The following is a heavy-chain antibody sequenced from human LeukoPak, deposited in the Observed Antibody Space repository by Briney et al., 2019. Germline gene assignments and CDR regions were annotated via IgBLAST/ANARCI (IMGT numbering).Heavy chain of an antibody. CDR1: GYTFTSYG. V-gene: IGHV1-69*05. CDR3: ARDQGDYYHYMDV. CDR2: IIPIFGTA. D-gene: IGHD3-16*01. Sequence: ASVKVSCKASGYTFTSYGISWVRQAPGQGLEWMGGIIPIFGTANYAQKFQGRVTITTDESTSTAYMELSSLRSEDTAVYYCARDQGDYYHYMDVWGKGTTVTVSS. J-gene: IGHJ6*03.